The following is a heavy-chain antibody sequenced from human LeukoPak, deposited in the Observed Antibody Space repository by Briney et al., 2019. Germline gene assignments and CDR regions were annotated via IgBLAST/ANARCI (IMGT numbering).Heavy chain of an antibody. J-gene: IGHJ4*02. V-gene: IGHV3-7*05. Sequence: GGSLGLSCAASGFIFSTYWMNWVCQAPGKGLEWVANIKEDGSAKYYVDSVRGRFTISRDNAKNSLYLQMDSLRAEDTAVYYCARGGNSGFSWYQVIDYWGQGTLVTVCS. CDR2: IKEDGSAK. CDR1: GFIFSTYW. D-gene: IGHD6-13*01. CDR3: ARGGNSGFSWYQVIDY.